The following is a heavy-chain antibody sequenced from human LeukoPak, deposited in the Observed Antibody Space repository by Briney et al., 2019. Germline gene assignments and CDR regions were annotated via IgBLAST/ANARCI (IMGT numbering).Heavy chain of an antibody. D-gene: IGHD3-22*01. CDR2: IIPIFGTA. CDR1: GDTFSSYA. J-gene: IGHJ1*01. V-gene: IGHV1-69*05. CDR3: ARAPLYYYDSSGYRPEYFQH. Sequence: GASVKVSCKASGDTFSSYAISWVRQAPGQGLEWMGRIIPIFGTANYAQKFQGRVTITTDESTSTAYMELSSLRSEDTAVYYCARAPLYYYDSSGYRPEYFQHWGQGTLVTVSS.